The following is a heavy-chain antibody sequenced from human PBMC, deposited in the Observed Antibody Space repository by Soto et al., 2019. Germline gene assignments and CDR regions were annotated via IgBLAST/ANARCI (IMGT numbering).Heavy chain of an antibody. CDR2: IHYRGDT. CDR1: GASISTNHYN. J-gene: IGHJ5*02. CDR3: ARLPTGYPNWFDP. Sequence: PSETLSLTCTVSGASISTNHYNWAWVRQPPGKGLEWMGNIHYRGDTYFNPSLGSRLSMSVDTSKNQFSLKLTSVTAADTAVYYCARLPTGYPNWFDPWGQGTLVTVSS. V-gene: IGHV4-39*01. D-gene: IGHD3-9*01.